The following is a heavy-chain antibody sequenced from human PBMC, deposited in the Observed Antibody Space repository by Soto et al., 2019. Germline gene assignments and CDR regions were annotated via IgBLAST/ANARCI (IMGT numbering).Heavy chain of an antibody. Sequence: EVQLLESGGGLVQPGGSLRLSCAASGFTFSSYAMSWVRQAPGKGLEWVSSISSSGGSTYYADSVKGRFTISRDNSKNTLYLQMNSLRAEDTAVYYCAKDLGGYSGYAFDYWGQGTLVTVSS. CDR2: ISSSGGST. CDR1: GFTFSSYA. CDR3: AKDLGGYSGYAFDY. D-gene: IGHD5-12*01. J-gene: IGHJ4*02. V-gene: IGHV3-23*01.